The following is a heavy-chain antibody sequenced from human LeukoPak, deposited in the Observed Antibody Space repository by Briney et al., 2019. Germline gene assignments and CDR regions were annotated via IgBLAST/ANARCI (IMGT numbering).Heavy chain of an antibody. V-gene: IGHV4-4*07. CDR2: IYTSGST. CDR1: GGSISSYY. D-gene: IGHD5-12*01. J-gene: IGHJ3*02. Sequence: SETLSLTCTVSGGSISSYYWSWIRQPAGKGLEWIGRIYTSGSTNYNPSLKSRVTMSVDTSKNQFSLKLSSVTAADTAVYYCASIRWISRRVFDAFDIWRQGTMVTVSS. CDR3: ASIRWISRRVFDAFDI.